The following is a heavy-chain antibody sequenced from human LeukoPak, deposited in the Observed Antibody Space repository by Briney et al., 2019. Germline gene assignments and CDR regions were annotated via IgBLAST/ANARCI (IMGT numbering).Heavy chain of an antibody. D-gene: IGHD3-10*01. CDR3: ATGSGLWFGKPWGNWFDP. CDR1: GYTFTDYY. Sequence: ASVKVSCKASGYTFTDYYMHWVRQAPGQGLEWMGRINPNSGGTNYAQKFQDRVTMTRDTSISTAYMELSSLRSEDTAVYYCATGSGLWFGKPWGNWFDPWGQGTLVTVSS. CDR2: INPNSGGT. J-gene: IGHJ5*02. V-gene: IGHV1-2*06.